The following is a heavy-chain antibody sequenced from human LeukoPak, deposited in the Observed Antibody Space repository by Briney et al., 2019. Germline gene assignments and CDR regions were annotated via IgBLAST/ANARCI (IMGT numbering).Heavy chain of an antibody. J-gene: IGHJ4*02. Sequence: GGSLRLSCAASGFTFSSYSMNWVRQAPGKGLEWVSSISSSSSYIYYADSVKGRFTISRDNAKNSLYLQMNSLRAEDTAVYYCAKLPGDDFWSKWGQGTLVTVSS. D-gene: IGHD3-3*01. CDR3: AKLPGDDFWSK. CDR2: ISSSSSYI. CDR1: GFTFSSYS. V-gene: IGHV3-21*01.